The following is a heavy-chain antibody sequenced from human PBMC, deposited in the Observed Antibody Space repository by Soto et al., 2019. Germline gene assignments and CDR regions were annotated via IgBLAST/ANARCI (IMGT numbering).Heavy chain of an antibody. CDR3: ATVGEGSRNWLNP. V-gene: IGHV3-15*01. J-gene: IGHJ5*02. Sequence: GGSLRLSCTGSRFTFSTAWLSWVRQAPGQGLEWVGRIKTKLDGETTAYAAPVKGRFSISRDDSKNTVYLHMNSLTAEDTAVYYCATVGEGSRNWLNPWGQGTRVTVSS. D-gene: IGHD3-3*01. CDR1: RFTFSTAW. CDR2: IKTKLDGETT.